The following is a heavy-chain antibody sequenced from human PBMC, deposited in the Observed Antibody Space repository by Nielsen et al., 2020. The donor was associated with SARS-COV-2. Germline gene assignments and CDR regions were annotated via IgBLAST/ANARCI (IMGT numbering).Heavy chain of an antibody. V-gene: IGHV3-30-3*01. Sequence: GGSLRLSCAASGFTFSSYAMHWVRQAPGKGLEWVAVISYDGSNKYYADSVKGRFTISRDNSKNTLYLQMNSLRAEDTAVYYCARGYCSGGSCYSHYYYMDVWGKGTTVTVSS. J-gene: IGHJ6*03. CDR3: ARGYCSGGSCYSHYYYMDV. D-gene: IGHD2-15*01. CDR2: ISYDGSNK. CDR1: GFTFSSYA.